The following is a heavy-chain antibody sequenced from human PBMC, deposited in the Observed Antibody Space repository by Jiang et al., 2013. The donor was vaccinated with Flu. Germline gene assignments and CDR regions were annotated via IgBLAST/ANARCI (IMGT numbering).Heavy chain of an antibody. J-gene: IGHJ4*02. CDR1: GDNVSSNSAA. CDR2: TYYRSKWNN. V-gene: IGHV6-1*01. Sequence: QTLSLTCAISGDNVSSNSAAWNWIRQSPSRGLEWPGRTYYRSKWNNDYAVSVKSRITINPDTSENQFSLQLKSVTPEDTAVYFCVRSTTPGIRFDYWGQGILVTVSS. CDR3: VRSTTPGIRFDY. D-gene: IGHD1-14*01.